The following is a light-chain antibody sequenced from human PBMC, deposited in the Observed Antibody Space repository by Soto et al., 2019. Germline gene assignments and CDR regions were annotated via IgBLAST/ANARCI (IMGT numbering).Light chain of an antibody. CDR1: SSNIGANYD. CDR3: SSYAGSNTLYV. CDR2: GNN. J-gene: IGLJ1*01. Sequence: QSVLTQPPSVSGAPGQRVTISCTGSSSNIGANYDVHWYQQRPGTAPKLLIFGNNNRPSGVPDRFSGSKSGTSASLAITGLQAEDEGDYYCSSYAGSNTLYVFGTGTKLTV. V-gene: IGLV1-40*01.